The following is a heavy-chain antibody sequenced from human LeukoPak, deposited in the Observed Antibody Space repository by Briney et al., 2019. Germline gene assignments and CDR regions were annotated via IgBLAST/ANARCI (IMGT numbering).Heavy chain of an antibody. CDR3: AGGDYYDSSGHADY. V-gene: IGHV1-2*02. CDR1: GYTFTGYY. D-gene: IGHD3-22*01. Sequence: ASVKVSCKASGYTFTGYYMHWVRQAPGHGLEWMGWINPNSGGTNYAQKFQGRVTMTRDTSISTAYMELSRLRSDDTAVYYCAGGDYYDSSGHADYWGQGTLVTVSS. CDR2: INPNSGGT. J-gene: IGHJ4*02.